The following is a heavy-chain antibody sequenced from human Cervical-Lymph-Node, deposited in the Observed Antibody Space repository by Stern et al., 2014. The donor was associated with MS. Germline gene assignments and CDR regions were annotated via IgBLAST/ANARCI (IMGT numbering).Heavy chain of an antibody. CDR2: IHYSGST. Sequence: QVQLQESGPGLVKPSQTLSLTCTVSGGSISTTGYYWRWIRQHPGKGLEWIGYIHYSGSTYYNPSLKSRGTISVDTSKNQFSLKLSSVTAADTALYYCARSDRLWGSFDYWGQGSLVTVSS. J-gene: IGHJ4*02. V-gene: IGHV4-31*03. CDR1: GGSISTTGYY. CDR3: ARSDRLWGSFDY. D-gene: IGHD3-16*01.